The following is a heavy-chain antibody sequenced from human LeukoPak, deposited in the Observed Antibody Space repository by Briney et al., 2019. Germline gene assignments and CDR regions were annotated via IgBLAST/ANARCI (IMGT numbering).Heavy chain of an antibody. CDR1: GFTFSSDG. D-gene: IGHD7-27*01. CDR3: ARDEDGDQEFDY. J-gene: IGHJ4*02. CDR2: ISSRGDVI. V-gene: IGHV3-48*03. Sequence: PGGSLRLSCGASGFTFSSDGMTWVRQAPGKGLEWVSHISSRGDVISYEDSVKGRFIISRDDAESSLYLQMNSLRVEDTAVYYCARDEDGDQEFDYWGQGTLVTVSS.